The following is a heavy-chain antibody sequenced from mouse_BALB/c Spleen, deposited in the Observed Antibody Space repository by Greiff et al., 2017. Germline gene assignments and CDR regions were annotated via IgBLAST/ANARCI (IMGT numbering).Heavy chain of an antibody. J-gene: IGHJ2*01. V-gene: IGHV1-37*01. CDR1: GYSFTGYF. Sequence: VTLKVSGPELVKPGASVKISCKASGYSFTGYFMNWVKQSHGKSLEWIGRINPYNGDTFYNQKFKGKATLTVDKSSSTAHMELLSLTSEDSAVYYCGRSDGYYPYYFDYWGQGTTLTVSS. D-gene: IGHD2-3*01. CDR3: GRSDGYYPYYFDY. CDR2: INPYNGDT.